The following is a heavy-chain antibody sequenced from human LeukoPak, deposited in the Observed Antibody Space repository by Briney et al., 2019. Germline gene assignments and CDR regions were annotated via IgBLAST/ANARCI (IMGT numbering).Heavy chain of an antibody. J-gene: IGHJ4*02. V-gene: IGHV3-30*04. CDR1: GFTFSSYA. D-gene: IGHD5-18*01. CDR3: AREGIQLWCLDY. Sequence: GRSLRLSCAASGFTFSSYAMHWVRQAPGKGLEWVAVISYDGSNKYYADSVKGRFTISRDNSKNTLYLQMNSLRAEDTAVYYCAREGIQLWCLDYWGQGTLVTVSS. CDR2: ISYDGSNK.